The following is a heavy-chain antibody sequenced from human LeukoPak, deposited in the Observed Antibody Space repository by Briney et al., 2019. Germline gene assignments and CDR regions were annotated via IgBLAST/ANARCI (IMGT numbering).Heavy chain of an antibody. Sequence: GGSLRLSCAASGFTFSSYWMSWVRQAPGKGLEWVANIKQDGSEKYYVDSVKGRFTISRDNAKNSLYLQMNSLRAEDTAVYYCARGGIHRIAVAAPLDYWGQGTLVTVSS. D-gene: IGHD6-19*01. J-gene: IGHJ4*02. CDR3: ARGGIHRIAVAAPLDY. CDR2: IKQDGSEK. CDR1: GFTFSSYW. V-gene: IGHV3-7*01.